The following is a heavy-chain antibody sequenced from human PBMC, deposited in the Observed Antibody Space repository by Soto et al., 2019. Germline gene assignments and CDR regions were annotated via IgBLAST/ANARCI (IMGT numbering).Heavy chain of an antibody. V-gene: IGHV3-72*01. J-gene: IGHJ6*02. CDR1: GFTFSDHY. Sequence: EVQLVESGGGLVQPGGSLRLSCAASGFTFSDHYMDWVRQAPGKGLEWVGRTRNKANSYTTEYAASVKGSFTISRDDSKNSLYLQMNSLTTEDTAVYYCARYGSSWYDYYGMDVWGQGTTVTVSS. CDR3: ARYGSSWYDYYGMDV. D-gene: IGHD6-13*01. CDR2: TRNKANSYTT.